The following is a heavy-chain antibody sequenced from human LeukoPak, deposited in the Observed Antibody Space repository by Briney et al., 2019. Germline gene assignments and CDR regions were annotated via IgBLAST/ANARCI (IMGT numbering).Heavy chain of an antibody. Sequence: PGGSLRLSCAASKFTFSDYYMAWIRQTPGKGLEWISYISGDGATIYYADSVKGRFTISRDNAKNSLYLQVNSLRAEDTAVYYCARDRAPGYYYDSSGYHSDGMDVWGQGTTVTVSS. V-gene: IGHV3-11*04. CDR1: KFTFSDYY. CDR3: ARDRAPGYYYDSSGYHSDGMDV. J-gene: IGHJ6*02. D-gene: IGHD3-22*01. CDR2: ISGDGATI.